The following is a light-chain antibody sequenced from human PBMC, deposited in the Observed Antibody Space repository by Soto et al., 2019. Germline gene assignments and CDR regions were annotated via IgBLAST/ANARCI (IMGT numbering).Light chain of an antibody. V-gene: IGKV1-5*03. J-gene: IGKJ4*01. CDR3: QQYNSSPLT. CDR1: QSISTY. CDR2: KAS. Sequence: DIQMTQSTSTLSASVGDRVAITCRASQSISTYLAWYQQKPGKAPKILIYKASNLESGVPSRFSGSGSGTEFTLTISSLQPDDLATYYCQQYNSSPLTFGGGTKVDIK.